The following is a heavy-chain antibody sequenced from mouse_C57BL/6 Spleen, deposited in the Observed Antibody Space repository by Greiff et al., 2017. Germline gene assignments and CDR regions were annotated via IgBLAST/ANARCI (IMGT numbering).Heavy chain of an antibody. CDR2: IWSDGST. Sequence: VQLQQSGPGLVAPSQSLSITCTVSGFSLTSYGVHWVRQPPGKGLEWLVVIWSDGSTTYNSALKSRLSISKDNSKSQVFLKMNSLQTDDTAMYSCARHRGSSYAMDYWGQGTSVTVSS. D-gene: IGHD1-1*01. CDR3: ARHRGSSYAMDY. V-gene: IGHV2-6-1*01. CDR1: GFSLTSYG. J-gene: IGHJ4*01.